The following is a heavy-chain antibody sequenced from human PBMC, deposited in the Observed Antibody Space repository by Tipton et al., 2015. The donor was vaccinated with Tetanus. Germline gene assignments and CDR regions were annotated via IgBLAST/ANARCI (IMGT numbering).Heavy chain of an antibody. V-gene: IGHV3-30*18. CDR1: GFRFSYSG. J-gene: IGHJ4*02. Sequence: QLVQSGGGVVQPGRSLRLSCAASGFRFSYSGMHWVRQAPGKGLEWVAVIAFDGKNERYADSVKGRFIISRANAKNSLYLQMNGLTPEDTALHYCTKDVSPGGADCWGPGTQVTVSS. CDR2: IAFDGKNE. D-gene: IGHD4-23*01. CDR3: TKDVSPGGADC.